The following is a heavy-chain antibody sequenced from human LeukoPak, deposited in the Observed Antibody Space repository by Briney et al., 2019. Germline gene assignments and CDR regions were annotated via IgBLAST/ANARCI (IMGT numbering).Heavy chain of an antibody. J-gene: IGHJ2*01. CDR3: ATPLTFYWYFDL. CDR1: GYTLTELS. CDR2: FDPEDGET. Sequence: ASVKVSCKVSGYTLTELSMHWVRQAPGKGLEWMGGFDPEDGETIYAQKFQGRVTMTEDTSTDTAYMELSSLRSEDTAVYYCATPLTFYWYFDLWGRGTLVTVSS. V-gene: IGHV1-24*01.